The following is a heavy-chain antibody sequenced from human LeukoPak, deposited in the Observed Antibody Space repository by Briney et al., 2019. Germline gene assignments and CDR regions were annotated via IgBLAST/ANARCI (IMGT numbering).Heavy chain of an antibody. CDR1: GGSISGDY. CDR2: IYTSGST. J-gene: IGHJ3*02. D-gene: IGHD6-13*01. Sequence: SETLSLTCIVSGGSISGDYWSWIRQPAGKGLEWIGRIYTSGSTNSNPSLKSRVTMSLDTSKNQFSLKLNSATAADTAVYYCAREGIAAAEGTFDIWGRGTMVTVSS. V-gene: IGHV4-4*07. CDR3: AREGIAAAEGTFDI.